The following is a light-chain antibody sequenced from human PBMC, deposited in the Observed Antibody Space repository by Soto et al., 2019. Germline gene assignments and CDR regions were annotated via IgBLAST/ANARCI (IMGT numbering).Light chain of an antibody. CDR3: QQSYSTPIT. J-gene: IGKJ5*01. V-gene: IGKV1-5*01. CDR1: QNISSW. CDR2: DVS. Sequence: DIQMTQSPSTLSASVGYRVTITCRASQNISSWLAWYQQKPGKAPKVVIYDVSNLETAVPSRFSGSGSGTEFTLTISSLQPEDFATYYCQQSYSTPITFGQGTRLEIK.